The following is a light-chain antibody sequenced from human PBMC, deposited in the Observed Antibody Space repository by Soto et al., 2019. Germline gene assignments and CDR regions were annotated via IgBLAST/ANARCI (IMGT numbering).Light chain of an antibody. CDR2: HTS. J-gene: IGKJ5*01. CDR3: LQDYNYPIT. Sequence: EIVLTQSPATLSLSPGERATLSCRTSQGVYSSIAWYQQKPGQAPRLLIYHTSTRATGIPPRFSGGGSGTDFTLTISSLQPEDFATYYCLQDYNYPITFGQGTRLEIK. CDR1: QGVYSS. V-gene: IGKV3-11*01.